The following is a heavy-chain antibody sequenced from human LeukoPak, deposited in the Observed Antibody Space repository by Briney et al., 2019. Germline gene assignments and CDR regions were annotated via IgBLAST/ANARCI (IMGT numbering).Heavy chain of an antibody. J-gene: IGHJ4*02. CDR1: GFTFDDYG. CDR3: ARDPQYSSSSGLDY. D-gene: IGHD6-6*01. Sequence: GGSLRLSCAASGFTFDDYGMSWVRQAPGKGLEWVSGINWNGGSTGYADSVKGRFTISRDNAKNSLYLQMNSLRAEDTALYYCARDPQYSSSSGLDYWGQGTLVTVSS. CDR2: INWNGGST. V-gene: IGHV3-20*04.